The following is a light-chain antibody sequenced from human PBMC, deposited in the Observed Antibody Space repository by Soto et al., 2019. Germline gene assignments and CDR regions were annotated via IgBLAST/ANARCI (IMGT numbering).Light chain of an antibody. J-gene: IGKJ1*01. CDR3: QQYKSYSSWT. CDR2: KAS. CDR1: QTISSW. Sequence: DIQMTQSPSTLSASVGDRVTITCRASQTISSWLAWYQQKPGKAPKLLIYKASSLESGVPLRFSGSGSGTEFTLTINSLQPEDFATYYCQQYKSYSSWTFGQGTKVDIK. V-gene: IGKV1-5*03.